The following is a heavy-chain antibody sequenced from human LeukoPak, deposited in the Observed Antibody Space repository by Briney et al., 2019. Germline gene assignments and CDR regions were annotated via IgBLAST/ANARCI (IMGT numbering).Heavy chain of an antibody. CDR1: GGSISSSSYY. Sequence: PSQTLSLTCTVSGGSISSSSYYWGWIRQPPGKGLEWIGSIYYSGSTYYNPSLKSRVTISVDTSKNQFSLKLSSVTAADTAVYYCARRRYDSSGYYYFDYWGQGTLVTVSS. CDR2: IYYSGST. D-gene: IGHD3-22*01. J-gene: IGHJ4*02. CDR3: ARRRYDSSGYYYFDY. V-gene: IGHV4-39*01.